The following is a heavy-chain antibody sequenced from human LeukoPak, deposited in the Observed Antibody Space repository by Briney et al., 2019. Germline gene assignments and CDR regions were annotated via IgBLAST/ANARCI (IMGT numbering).Heavy chain of an antibody. J-gene: IGHJ4*02. V-gene: IGHV3-21*01. CDR2: ISSSSSYI. CDR3: ARDFPSPDDSSGYYFPFDY. Sequence: GGSLRLSCVASGFNLNSYSMNWVRQAPGKGLQWVSSISSSSSYIYYADSVKGRFTISRDNAKNSLYLQMNSLRAEDTAVYYCARDFPSPDDSSGYYFPFDYWGQGTLVTVSS. D-gene: IGHD3-22*01. CDR1: GFNLNSYS.